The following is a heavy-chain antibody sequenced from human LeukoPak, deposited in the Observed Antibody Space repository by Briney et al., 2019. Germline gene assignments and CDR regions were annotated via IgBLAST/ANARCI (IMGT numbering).Heavy chain of an antibody. CDR1: GWSFNDYY. V-gene: IGHV4-34*01. CDR3: ARGQVPTARGYNWFDP. Sequence: SETLSLTCAVYGWSFNDYYWNWIRQPPGKGLEWIGEINARGDTNYNPSLKSRVTISVDTSKKQFSLRLTSLIAADTALYYCARGQVPTARGYNWFDPWGQGTLVTISS. J-gene: IGHJ5*02. D-gene: IGHD2-2*01. CDR2: INARGDT.